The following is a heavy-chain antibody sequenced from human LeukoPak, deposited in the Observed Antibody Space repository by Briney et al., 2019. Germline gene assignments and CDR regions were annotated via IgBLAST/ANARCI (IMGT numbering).Heavy chain of an antibody. CDR1: GGSISSGGYS. Sequence: PSETLSLTCAVSGGSISSGGYSWSWLRQPPGKGLEWIGYIYHSGSTYYNPSLKSRVTISVDRSKNQFSLKLSSVTAADTAVYYCARGAHDAFDIWGQGTMVTVSS. J-gene: IGHJ3*02. CDR3: ARGAHDAFDI. V-gene: IGHV4-30-2*01. CDR2: IYHSGST.